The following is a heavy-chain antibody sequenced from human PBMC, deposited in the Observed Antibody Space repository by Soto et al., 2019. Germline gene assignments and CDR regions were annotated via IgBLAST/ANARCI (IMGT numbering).Heavy chain of an antibody. Sequence: QVQLVESGGGLVKPGGSLRLSCAASGITFSDYYMSWIRQAPGKGLEWVSYISTSSSYTKYADPVKGRFSISRDNAKNSLYLQMNSLRAEDTAVYYCARGGGSYLPDYWGQGTLVTVSS. J-gene: IGHJ4*02. D-gene: IGHD1-26*01. CDR3: ARGGGSYLPDY. CDR1: GITFSDYY. V-gene: IGHV3-11*05. CDR2: ISTSSSYT.